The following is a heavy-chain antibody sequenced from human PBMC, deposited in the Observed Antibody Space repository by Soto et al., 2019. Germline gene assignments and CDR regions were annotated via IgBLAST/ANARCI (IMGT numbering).Heavy chain of an antibody. J-gene: IGHJ4*02. Sequence: GGSLRLSCAASGFTFSSYAMSWVRQAPGKGLEWVSAISGSGGSTYYADSVKGRFTISRDNSKNTLYLQMNSLRAEDTAVYHCAKDLAGSGSYYYWGQGTLVTVSS. CDR3: AKDLAGSGSYYY. CDR2: ISGSGGST. D-gene: IGHD1-26*01. CDR1: GFTFSSYA. V-gene: IGHV3-23*01.